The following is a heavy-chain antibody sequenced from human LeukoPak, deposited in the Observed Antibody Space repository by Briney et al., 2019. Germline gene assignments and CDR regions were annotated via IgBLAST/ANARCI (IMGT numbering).Heavy chain of an antibody. V-gene: IGHV4-31*03. CDR2: TYYSGST. Sequence: SQTLSLTCTVSGGSISSGGYYWSWIRQHPGKGLEWIGYTYYSGSTYYNPSLKSRVTISVDTSKNQFSLKLSSVTAADTAVYYCARGFQYYYDSSGYPVGYPIQHWGQGTLVTVSS. CDR1: GGSISSGGYY. J-gene: IGHJ1*01. CDR3: ARGFQYYYDSSGYPVGYPIQH. D-gene: IGHD3-22*01.